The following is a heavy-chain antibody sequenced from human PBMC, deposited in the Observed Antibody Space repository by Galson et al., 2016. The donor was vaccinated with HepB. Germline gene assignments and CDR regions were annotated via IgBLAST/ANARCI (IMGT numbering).Heavy chain of an antibody. CDR1: GFTSSSDS. CDR2: ISRSSSLI. Sequence: SLRLSCADSGFTSSSDSMNWVRQAPGKGLEWISSISRSSSLIYYADSVTGRFTISRDNAKRSLYLQMKSLRVEDTAVYYCVREGGYCYGDSCRYFDLWGRGTVVTVSS. V-gene: IGHV3-21*01. D-gene: IGHD2-15*01. J-gene: IGHJ2*01. CDR3: VREGGYCYGDSCRYFDL.